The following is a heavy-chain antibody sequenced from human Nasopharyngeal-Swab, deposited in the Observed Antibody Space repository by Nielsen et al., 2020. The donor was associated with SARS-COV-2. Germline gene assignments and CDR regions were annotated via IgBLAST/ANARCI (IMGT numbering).Heavy chain of an antibody. V-gene: IGHV3-30*18. J-gene: IGHJ6*02. D-gene: IGHD4-17*01. CDR2: ISYDGSNK. Sequence: GGSLRLSCAASGFTFSSYGMHWVRQAPGKGLEWVAVISYDGSNKYYADSVKGRFTISRDNSKNTLYLQMSSLRAEDTAVYYCAKDKSVTTSYYGMDVWGQGTTVTVSS. CDR1: GFTFSSYG. CDR3: AKDKSVTTSYYGMDV.